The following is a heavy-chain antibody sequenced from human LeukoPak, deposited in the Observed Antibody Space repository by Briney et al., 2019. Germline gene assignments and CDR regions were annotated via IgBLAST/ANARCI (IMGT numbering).Heavy chain of an antibody. D-gene: IGHD5-12*01. Sequence: SETLSLTCAVYGGSFSGYYWSWIRQPPGKGLEWMGEINHSGSTNYNPSLKSRVTISVDTSKNQFSLKLSSVTAADTAVYYCARGRRRATHFDYWGQGTLVTVSS. V-gene: IGHV4-34*01. CDR2: INHSGST. J-gene: IGHJ4*02. CDR1: GGSFSGYY. CDR3: ARGRRRATHFDY.